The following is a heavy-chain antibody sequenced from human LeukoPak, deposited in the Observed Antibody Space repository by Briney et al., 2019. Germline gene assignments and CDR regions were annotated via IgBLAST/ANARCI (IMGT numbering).Heavy chain of an antibody. CDR1: GGSFSGYY. J-gene: IGHJ6*04. Sequence: SETLSLTCAVYGGSFSGYYWSWIRQPPGKGLEWIGEINHSGSTYYNPSLKSRVTISVDTSKNRFSLKLSSVTAADTAVYYCARRYYYGSGTGVWGKGTTVTVSS. D-gene: IGHD3-10*01. CDR3: ARRYYYGSGTGV. CDR2: INHSGST. V-gene: IGHV4-34*01.